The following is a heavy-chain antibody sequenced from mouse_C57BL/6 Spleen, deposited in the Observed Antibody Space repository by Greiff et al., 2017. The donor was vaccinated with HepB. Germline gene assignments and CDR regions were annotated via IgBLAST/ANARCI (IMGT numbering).Heavy chain of an antibody. CDR2: IDPENGDT. D-gene: IGHD1-1*01. Sequence: DVQLQESGAELVRPGASVKLSCTASGFNIKDDYMHWVKQRPEQGLEWIGWIDPENGDTEYASKFQGKATITADTSSNTAYLQLSSLTSEDTAVYYCTTRYYYGSTHWYFDVWGTGTTVTVSS. V-gene: IGHV14-4*01. CDR3: TTRYYYGSTHWYFDV. J-gene: IGHJ1*03. CDR1: GFNIKDDY.